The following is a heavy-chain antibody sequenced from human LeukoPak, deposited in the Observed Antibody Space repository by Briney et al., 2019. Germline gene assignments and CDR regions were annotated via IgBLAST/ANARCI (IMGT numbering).Heavy chain of an antibody. CDR1: GGSVSSGSYY. V-gene: IGHV4-61*01. Sequence: SETLSLTCTVSGGSVSSGSYYWSWIRQPPGKTLEWNGHIYYSGGTNYNPSLNSRVTISVDPSRNQFSLKLTSVTAADTAVYYCARGIFYYYGSSGYYHFDYWGQGTLVTVSS. CDR3: ARGIFYYYGSSGYYHFDY. D-gene: IGHD3-22*01. J-gene: IGHJ4*02. CDR2: IYYSGGT.